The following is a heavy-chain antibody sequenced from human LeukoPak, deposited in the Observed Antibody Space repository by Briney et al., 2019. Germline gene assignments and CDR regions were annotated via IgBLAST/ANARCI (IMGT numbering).Heavy chain of an antibody. D-gene: IGHD1-1*01. J-gene: IGHJ3*02. Sequence: ASVKVSCKASGYTFTGYYIHWMRQAPGQGLEWMGWFNPNGGGTNYAQNFQDRVTMTGDTSISTVYMELTRLRSDDTAVYYCARVRYNWNDVDAFDIWGQGSMVTVSS. V-gene: IGHV1-2*02. CDR3: ARVRYNWNDVDAFDI. CDR2: FNPNGGGT. CDR1: GYTFTGYY.